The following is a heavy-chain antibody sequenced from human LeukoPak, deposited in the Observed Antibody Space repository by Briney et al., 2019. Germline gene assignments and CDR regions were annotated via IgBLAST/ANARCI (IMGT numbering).Heavy chain of an antibody. V-gene: IGHV3-48*01. J-gene: IGHJ4*02. D-gene: IGHD1-1*01. Sequence: GGSLRLSCTASGFPFIEYSMNWVRQVPGKGLEWIAYIGIDSGNTKYADSVRGRFTISADKTKNSLYLQMNSLRVDDTVAYYCARDHNYAFDNWGQGTLVSVAS. CDR2: IGIDSGNT. CDR1: GFPFIEYS. CDR3: ARDHNYAFDN.